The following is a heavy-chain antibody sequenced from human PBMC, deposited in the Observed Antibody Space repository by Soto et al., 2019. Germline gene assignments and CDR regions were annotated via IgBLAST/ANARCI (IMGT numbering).Heavy chain of an antibody. V-gene: IGHV4-39*01. CDR2: IYYSGST. D-gene: IGHD3-10*01. CDR3: ARLGGDYITMVDY. Sequence: SETLSLTCPVSGGSISSTSYYWGWIRQPPGKGLEWIGSIYYSGSTYYNPSLKSRVTISVHTSENQFSLKLSSVTAADTAVYYCARLGGDYITMVDYWGQGTLVTVSS. J-gene: IGHJ4*02. CDR1: GGSISSTSYY.